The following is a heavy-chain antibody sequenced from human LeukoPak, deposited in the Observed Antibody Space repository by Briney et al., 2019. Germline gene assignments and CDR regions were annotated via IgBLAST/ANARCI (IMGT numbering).Heavy chain of an antibody. D-gene: IGHD2-2*01. CDR2: IYPGDSDT. J-gene: IGHJ4*02. CDR1: GYSFTSYW. CDR3: ARQEYCSGTDCYDPIEEFDY. V-gene: IGHV5-51*01. Sequence: GESLKISCKGSGYSFTSYWIAWVRQMPGKGLEWMGIIYPGDSDTRYSPSFQGQVTISADKSISTAYLLWSSLKASDTAMYYCARQEYCSGTDCYDPIEEFDYWGQGTLVTVSS.